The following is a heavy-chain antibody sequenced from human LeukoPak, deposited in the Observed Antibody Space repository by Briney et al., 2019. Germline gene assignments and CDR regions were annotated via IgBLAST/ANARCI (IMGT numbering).Heavy chain of an antibody. CDR3: ARSSIIAAAGPYYFDY. CDR2: IIPIFGTA. J-gene: IGHJ4*02. D-gene: IGHD6-13*01. V-gene: IGHV1-69*06. Sequence: ASLKVSCKASGYTFTSYGISWVRQAPRQGLEWMGGIIPIFGTANYAQKFQGRVTITADKSTSTAYMELSSLRSEDTAVYYCARSSIIAAAGPYYFDYWGQGTLVTVSS. CDR1: GYTFTSYG.